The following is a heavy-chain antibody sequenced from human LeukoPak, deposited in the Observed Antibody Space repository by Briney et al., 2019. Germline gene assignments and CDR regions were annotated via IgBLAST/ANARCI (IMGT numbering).Heavy chain of an antibody. V-gene: IGHV1-18*01. CDR1: GYTFTSYG. CDR2: ISAYNGNT. D-gene: IGHD3-9*01. Sequence: GASVKVSCKASGYTFTSYGISWVRQAPGQGLEWMGWISAYNGNTNYAQKLQGRVTMTTDTSTSTAYMELRSLRSDDTAVYYCATGLLNYDILTGTDYWGQGTLVTVSS. J-gene: IGHJ4*02. CDR3: ATGLLNYDILTGTDY.